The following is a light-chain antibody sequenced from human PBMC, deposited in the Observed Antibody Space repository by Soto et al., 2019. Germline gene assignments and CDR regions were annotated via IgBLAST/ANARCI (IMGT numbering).Light chain of an antibody. V-gene: IGKV3-20*01. J-gene: IGKJ1*01. Sequence: EIVLTQSPGTLSLSPGERATLSCRASQSVSSTYLAWYQQKPGQAPRLLIYCASSRATGIPDRFSGSGAGTEVTLPIIRLEPEDYAAYYCRQYGSRPRRTFGQGTKVDIK. CDR1: QSVSSTY. CDR3: RQYGSRPRRT. CDR2: CAS.